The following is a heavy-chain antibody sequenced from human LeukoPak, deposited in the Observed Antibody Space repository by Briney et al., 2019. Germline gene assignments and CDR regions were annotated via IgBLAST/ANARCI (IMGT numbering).Heavy chain of an antibody. CDR3: ARTVYGSGSDIYYYYYYMDV. CDR2: IYTSGST. D-gene: IGHD3-10*01. V-gene: IGHV4-4*09. CDR1: GGSISSYY. Sequence: SETLSLTCTVSGGSISSYYWSWIRQPPGKGLEWIGYIYTSGSTNYNPSLKGRVTISVDTSKNQFSLKLSSVTAADTAVYYCARTVYGSGSDIYYYYYYMDVWGKGTTVTVSS. J-gene: IGHJ6*03.